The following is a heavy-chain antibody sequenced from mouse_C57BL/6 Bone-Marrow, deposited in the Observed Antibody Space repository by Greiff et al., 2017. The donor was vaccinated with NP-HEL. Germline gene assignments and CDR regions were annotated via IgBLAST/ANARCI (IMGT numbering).Heavy chain of an antibody. D-gene: IGHD2-2*01. CDR1: GYSITSGYY. CDR3: AREGLRDYAMDY. V-gene: IGHV3-6*01. CDR2: ISYDGSN. J-gene: IGHJ4*01. Sequence: EVKLMESGPGLVKPSQSLSLTCSVTGYSITSGYYWNWIRQFPGNKLEWMGYISYDGSNNYNPSLKNRISITRDTSKNQFFLKLNSVTTEDTATYYCAREGLRDYAMDYWGQGTSVTVPS.